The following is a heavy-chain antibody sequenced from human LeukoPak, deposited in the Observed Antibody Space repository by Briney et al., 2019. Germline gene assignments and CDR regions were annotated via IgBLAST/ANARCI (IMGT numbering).Heavy chain of an antibody. CDR1: GGSTNSTGNY. J-gene: IGHJ4*02. V-gene: IGHV4-39*07. Sequence: SETLSLTCTVSGGSTNSTGNYWGWIRQPPGKGLEWIGSIYYSGSTSYNPSLKSRVTISVDTSKNQFSLKLSSVTAADTAVYFCAGDYGDYYFDYWGQGTLVTVSS. D-gene: IGHD4-17*01. CDR2: IYYSGST. CDR3: AGDYGDYYFDY.